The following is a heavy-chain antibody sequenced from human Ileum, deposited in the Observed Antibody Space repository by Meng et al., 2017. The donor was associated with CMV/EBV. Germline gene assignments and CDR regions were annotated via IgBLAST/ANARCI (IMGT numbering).Heavy chain of an antibody. Sequence: QLQLQESGLGLVKPSETLSLTGTVSGASLNDYYWSWIRQPAGKGLEWIGRIFATGTTNYNPSLKSRAAMSVDTSKNQFSLKLTSVTAADTAVYFCARDRFDPWGQGALVTVSS. J-gene: IGHJ5*02. CDR2: IFATGTT. CDR3: ARDRFDP. CDR1: GASLNDYY. V-gene: IGHV4-4*07.